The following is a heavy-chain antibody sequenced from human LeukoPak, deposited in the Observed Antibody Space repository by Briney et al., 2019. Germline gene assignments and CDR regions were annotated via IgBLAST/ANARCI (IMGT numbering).Heavy chain of an antibody. J-gene: IGHJ4*02. CDR1: GLTFSSYG. Sequence: GGSLRLSCAASGLTFSSYGMHWVRQAPGKGLEWVAVISYDGSNKYYADSVKGRFTISRDNSKNTLYLQMNSLRAEDTAVYYCAKLTGSSFPLDYWGQGTLVTVSS. CDR3: AKLTGSSFPLDY. D-gene: IGHD6-19*01. V-gene: IGHV3-30*18. CDR2: ISYDGSNK.